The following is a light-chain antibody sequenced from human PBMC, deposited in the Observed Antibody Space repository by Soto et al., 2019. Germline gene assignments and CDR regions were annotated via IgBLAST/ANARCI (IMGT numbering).Light chain of an antibody. CDR1: SGDVGSYSP. CDR2: EVT. J-gene: IGLJ1*01. Sequence: QSVLTQPASVSGSPGQSITISCTGTSGDVGSYSPVSWYQQLPGKAPKLIIYEVTKRPSGVSNRFSGSKSGNTASLTISGLQAEDEAEYFCCSYACGDNFFLFGTGTKLTV. CDR3: CSYACGDNFFL. V-gene: IGLV2-23*02.